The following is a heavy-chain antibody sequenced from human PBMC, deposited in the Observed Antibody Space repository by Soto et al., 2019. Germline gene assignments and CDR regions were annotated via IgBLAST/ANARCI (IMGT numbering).Heavy chain of an antibody. V-gene: IGHV1-69*13. J-gene: IGHJ3*02. D-gene: IGHD3-22*01. CDR3: ARVLDYYDSSGYYFFAFDI. CDR2: IIPIFGTA. CDR1: GGTFSSYT. Sequence: SVKVSCKASGGTFSSYTISWVRQAPGQGLEWMGGIIPIFGTANYAQKFQGRVTITADESTSTAYMDLSSLISEDTAVYYCARVLDYYDSSGYYFFAFDIWGQGTMVTVSS.